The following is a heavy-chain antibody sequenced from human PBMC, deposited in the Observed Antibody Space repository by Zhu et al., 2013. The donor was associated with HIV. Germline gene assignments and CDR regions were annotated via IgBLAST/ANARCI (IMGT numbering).Heavy chain of an antibody. Sequence: QVQLVQSGAEVKKPGSSVKVSCKASGGTFSSYAISWVRQAPGQGLEWMGIVNPSGGGTTYAQKFQDRVTMTTDTSARTVYMELSSLRSEDTAVYYCAREGGKLLGYCSSTSCYTGSWFDPWGQGTLVTVSS. CDR3: AREGGKLLGYCSSTSCYTGSWFDP. V-gene: IGHV1-46*01. J-gene: IGHJ5*02. D-gene: IGHD2-2*02. CDR1: GGTFSSYA. CDR2: VNPSGGGT.